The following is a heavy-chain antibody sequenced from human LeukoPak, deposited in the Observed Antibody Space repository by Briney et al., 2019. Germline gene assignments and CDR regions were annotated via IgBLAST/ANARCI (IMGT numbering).Heavy chain of an antibody. J-gene: IGHJ4*02. D-gene: IGHD1-26*01. CDR1: GYTFTSYD. CDR3: AAGRRIVGARYYFDY. V-gene: IGHV1-8*01. Sequence: GASVKVSCKASGYTFTSYDINWVRQATGQGLEWMGWMSPNSGNTGYAQKFQGRVTMTRNTSISTAYMELSSLRSEDTAVYYCAAGRRIVGARYYFDYWGQGTLVTVSS. CDR2: MSPNSGNT.